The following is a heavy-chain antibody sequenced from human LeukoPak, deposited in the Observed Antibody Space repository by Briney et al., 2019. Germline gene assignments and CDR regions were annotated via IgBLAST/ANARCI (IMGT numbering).Heavy chain of an antibody. J-gene: IGHJ4*02. CDR1: GFTFSSYW. D-gene: IGHD4-23*01. CDR2: INQDGSAK. V-gene: IGHV3-7*01. Sequence: PGGSLRLSCAASGFTFSSYWTNWVRQAPGKGLEWVANINQDGSAKYYVDSVKGRFTFSRDNAMNSLFLQMNSLRAEDTAVYYCARDVHGGAFDYWGQGTLVTVSS. CDR3: ARDVHGGAFDY.